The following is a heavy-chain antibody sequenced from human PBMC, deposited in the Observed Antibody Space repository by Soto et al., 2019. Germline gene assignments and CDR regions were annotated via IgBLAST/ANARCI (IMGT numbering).Heavy chain of an antibody. CDR3: ARVRPRFLRGGYYYGMDV. D-gene: IGHD3-16*01. CDR2: ISYDGSNK. J-gene: IGHJ6*02. Sequence: QVLLVESGGGVVQPGRSLRLSCAASGFTFSTYAMHWVRQAPGKGLEWVALISYDGSNKYYADSVKGRFTISRDSSMTTLYLQMNSLRAEGTAVYSCARVRPRFLRGGYYYGMDVWGQGTTVIVSS. V-gene: IGHV3-30-3*01. CDR1: GFTFSTYA.